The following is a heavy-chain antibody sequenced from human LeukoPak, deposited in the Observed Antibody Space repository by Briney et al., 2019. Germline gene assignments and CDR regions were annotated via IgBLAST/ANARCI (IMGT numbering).Heavy chain of an antibody. CDR1: GFTFSIDW. Sequence: GGSLRLSCGASGFTFSIDWMQWARQAPGRGLVRVSRINSDGSSISYADSVKGRFTSSRDNSKNTLYLQMNSLRAEDTAVYYCARDPYGIVGLGGYFGYWGQGTPVTASS. J-gene: IGHJ4*02. CDR3: ARDPYGIVGLGGYFGY. V-gene: IGHV3-74*01. CDR2: INSDGSSI. D-gene: IGHD1-26*01.